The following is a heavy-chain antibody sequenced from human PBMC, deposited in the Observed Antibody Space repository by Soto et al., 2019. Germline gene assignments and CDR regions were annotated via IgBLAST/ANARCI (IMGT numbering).Heavy chain of an antibody. CDR3: ARDSLAQTLNYFFNMDV. CDR1: GYTFTNYF. V-gene: IGHV1-46*01. CDR2: INPSGGST. Sequence: ASVKVSCKASGYTFTNYFIHWVRQAPGQGLEWMGIINPSGGSTRYAQKFQGRVTMTRDTSTSTVYMELSSLRSGDTAVYYCARDSLAQTLNYFFNMDVWGQGTTVTVPS. J-gene: IGHJ6*02.